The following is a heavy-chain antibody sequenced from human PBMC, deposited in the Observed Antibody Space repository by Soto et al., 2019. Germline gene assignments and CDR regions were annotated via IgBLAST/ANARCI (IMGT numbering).Heavy chain of an antibody. CDR1: GFTFSNYA. D-gene: IGHD6-19*01. V-gene: IGHV3-30*14. CDR3: ARDLRSSGCY. Sequence: QVQLVEAGGGVIQPGGSLRLSCAASGFTFSNYAMHWVRQAPGKGLEWGAFISYDGSNRYYGESVKGRFTISRDNSKNTLFLQMNSLRGDDTAVYYCARDLRSSGCYWGQGTLVTVSS. J-gene: IGHJ4*02. CDR2: ISYDGSNR.